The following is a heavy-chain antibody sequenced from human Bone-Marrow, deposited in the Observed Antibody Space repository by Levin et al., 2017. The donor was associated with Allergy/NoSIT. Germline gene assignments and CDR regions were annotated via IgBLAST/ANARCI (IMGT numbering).Heavy chain of an antibody. Sequence: ASVKVSCKASGYTFTSYAMNWVRQAPGQGLEWMGWINTNTGNPTYAQGFTGRFVFSLDTSVSTAYLQISSLKAEDTAVYYCARLPHCTNGVCYYFDYWGQGTLVTVSS. J-gene: IGHJ4*02. CDR3: ARLPHCTNGVCYYFDY. V-gene: IGHV7-4-1*02. D-gene: IGHD2-8*01. CDR2: INTNTGNP. CDR1: GYTFTSYA.